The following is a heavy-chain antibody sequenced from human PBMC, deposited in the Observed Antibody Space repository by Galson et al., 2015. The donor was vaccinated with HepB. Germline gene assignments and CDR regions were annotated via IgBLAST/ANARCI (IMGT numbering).Heavy chain of an antibody. V-gene: IGHV1-69*13. CDR3: ASRHCSSANCPGHYFYYYYMDV. Sequence: SVKVSCKASGGSVSTYTINWVRQVPGQGLDWTGAIIPVFGTTTYAQKFQGRVTITADESTSTAYMELSSLKYDDTAVYYCASRHCSSANCPGHYFYYYYMDVWGKGTTVTVSS. CDR1: GGSVSTYT. D-gene: IGHD2-2*01. J-gene: IGHJ6*03. CDR2: IIPVFGTT.